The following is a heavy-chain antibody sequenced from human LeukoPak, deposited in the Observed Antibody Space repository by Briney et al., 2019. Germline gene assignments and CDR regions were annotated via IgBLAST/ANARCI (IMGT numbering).Heavy chain of an antibody. CDR3: ARDGYTAMVYYFDY. V-gene: IGHV3-30-3*01. Sequence: GGSLRLSCAASGFTFSRNAMHWVRQAPGKGLEWVAVISYDGSNKYYADSVKGRFTISRDNSKNTLYLQMNSLRAEDTAVYYCARDGYTAMVYYFDYWGQGTLVTVSS. J-gene: IGHJ4*02. CDR2: ISYDGSNK. D-gene: IGHD5-18*01. CDR1: GFTFSRNA.